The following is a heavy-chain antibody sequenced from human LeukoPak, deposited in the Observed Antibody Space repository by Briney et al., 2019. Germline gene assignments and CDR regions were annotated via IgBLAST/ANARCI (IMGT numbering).Heavy chain of an antibody. CDR3: ARSRASYGTNFDY. D-gene: IGHD4-17*01. J-gene: IGHJ4*02. CDR2: MNPNSGNT. CDR1: GYTFTSYD. V-gene: IGHV1-8*03. Sequence: ASVKVSCKASGYTFTSYDINWVGQATGQGLEWMGWMNPNSGNTGYAQKFQGRVTITRNTSISTAYMELSSLRSEDTAMYYCARSRASYGTNFDYWGQGTLVTVSS.